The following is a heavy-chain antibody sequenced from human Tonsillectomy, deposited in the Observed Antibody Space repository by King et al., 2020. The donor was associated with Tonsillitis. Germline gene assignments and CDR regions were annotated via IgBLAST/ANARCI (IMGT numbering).Heavy chain of an antibody. J-gene: IGHJ5*02. CDR1: GDSITSSNYY. Sequence: MQLQESGPGLVKSSETLSLTCVVSGDSITSSNYYWGWIRQSPGKGLEWIGNVYYSGSTYYNPSLEARVTISVDTSKNQFSLNLRSVTAADTAVYFCARRRGGSSWDTGHNWFAPWGQGTLVTVSA. V-gene: IGHV4-39*01. CDR2: VYYSGST. CDR3: ARRRGGSSWDTGHNWFAP. D-gene: IGHD6-13*01.